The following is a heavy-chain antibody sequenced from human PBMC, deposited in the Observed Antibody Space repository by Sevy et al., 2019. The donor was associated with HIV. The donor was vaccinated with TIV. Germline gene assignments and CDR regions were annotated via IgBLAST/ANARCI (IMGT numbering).Heavy chain of an antibody. V-gene: IGHV3-33*01. D-gene: IGHD4-17*01. CDR3: SRVLEFYDYGDYGPAFMPDY. CDR2: IWFDESNT. Sequence: GGSLRLSCAASGFTFSTYGMHWVRQAPGKGLEWVAVIWFDESNTYYADSGKGRFTIYRDIAKNTLHLQMNSLRAEDTAGYYCSRVLEFYDYGDYGPAFMPDYWGQGTLVTVSS. CDR1: GFTFSTYG. J-gene: IGHJ4*02.